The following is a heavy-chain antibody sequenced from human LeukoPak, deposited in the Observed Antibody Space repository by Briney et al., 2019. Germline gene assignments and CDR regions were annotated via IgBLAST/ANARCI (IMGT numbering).Heavy chain of an antibody. Sequence: GGSLRLSCAASGFTFSSYAMSWVRQAPGKGLEWVSSISGRGYNTHYADSVKGRFTISRDNSKNTLYLQMNSLRAEDTALYYCARGIDSGYDYFDSWGQGTLVTVSS. D-gene: IGHD5-12*01. CDR2: ISGRGYNT. CDR3: ARGIDSGYDYFDS. V-gene: IGHV3-23*01. J-gene: IGHJ4*02. CDR1: GFTFSSYA.